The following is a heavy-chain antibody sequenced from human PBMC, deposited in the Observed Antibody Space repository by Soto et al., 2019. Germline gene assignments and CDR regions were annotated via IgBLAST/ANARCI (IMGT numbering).Heavy chain of an antibody. CDR3: ARQKAMPPHFYSGMDV. CDR2: IIPMFGTA. J-gene: IGHJ6*02. D-gene: IGHD2-2*01. V-gene: IGHV1-69*06. CDR1: GGTFGSYT. Sequence: QVHLVQSGAEVKKPGSSVKVSCTASGGTFGSYTVTWVRQAPGQGLEGMGEIIPMFGTASYAQKFQGRVTRTADKSTTTAHMELSSLSSDDTAVYFCARQKAMPPHFYSGMDVWGQGTTVTVSS.